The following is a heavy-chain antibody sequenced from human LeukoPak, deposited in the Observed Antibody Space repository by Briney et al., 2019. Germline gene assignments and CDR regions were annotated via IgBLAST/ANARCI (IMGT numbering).Heavy chain of an antibody. CDR3: ARDSRNTYYYDSSGYTYFDY. CDR2: IIPIFGTA. Sequence: EASVKVSCKASGCTFSSYAISWVRQAPGQGLEWMGGIIPIFGTANYAQKFQGRVTITADESTSTAYMELSSLRSEDTAVYYCARDSRNTYYYDSSGYTYFDYWGQGTLVTVSS. CDR1: GCTFSSYA. D-gene: IGHD3-22*01. V-gene: IGHV1-69*13. J-gene: IGHJ4*02.